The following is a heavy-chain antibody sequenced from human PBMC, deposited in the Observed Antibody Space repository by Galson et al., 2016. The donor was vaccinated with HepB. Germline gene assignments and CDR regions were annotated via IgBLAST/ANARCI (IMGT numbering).Heavy chain of an antibody. CDR2: IYYSGST. D-gene: IGHD1-26*01. V-gene: IGHV4-59*01. J-gene: IGHJ5*02. Sequence: SETLSLTCTVSGGSISSYYWSWIRQPPGKGLEWIGYIYYSGSTNYNPSLKSRVTISVDTSKNQFSLKLSSVTAADTAVYYCARNNHYERRIVGGWFDPWGQGSLVTCSS. CDR1: GGSISSYY. CDR3: ARNNHYERRIVGGWFDP.